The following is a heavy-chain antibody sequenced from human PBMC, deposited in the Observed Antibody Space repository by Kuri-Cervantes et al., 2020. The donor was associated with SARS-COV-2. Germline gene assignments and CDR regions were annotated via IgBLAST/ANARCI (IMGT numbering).Heavy chain of an antibody. V-gene: IGHV1-46*01. CDR3: AGDSVATIEDYYYYYMDV. D-gene: IGHD5-12*01. CDR1: GYTFTSYY. CDR2: INPSGGST. Sequence: ASVKVSCKASGYTFTSYYMHWVRQAPGQGLEWMGIINPSGGSTSYAQKFQGRVTMTRDTSTSTVYMELSSLRSEDTAVYYCAGDSVATIEDYYYYYMDVWGKGTAVTVSS. J-gene: IGHJ6*03.